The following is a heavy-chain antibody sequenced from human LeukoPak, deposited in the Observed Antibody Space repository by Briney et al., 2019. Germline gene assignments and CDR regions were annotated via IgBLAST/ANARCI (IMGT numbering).Heavy chain of an antibody. D-gene: IGHD3-3*01. CDR2: ISDSGST. Sequence: SETLSLTCAVYGGSFSGYYWTWIRQPPGKGLGWIGEISDSGSTNYNPSLKSRVTISVDTSMNQFSLKLSSVTAADTAVYYCARGLCRSSHYDFWSGYSCPNWFDPWGQGTLVTVSS. CDR3: ARGLCRSSHYDFWSGYSCPNWFDP. CDR1: GGSFSGYY. J-gene: IGHJ5*02. V-gene: IGHV4-34*01.